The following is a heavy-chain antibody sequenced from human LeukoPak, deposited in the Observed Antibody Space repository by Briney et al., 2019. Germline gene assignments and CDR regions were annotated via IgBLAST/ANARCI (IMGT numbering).Heavy chain of an antibody. CDR2: ISAYNGNT. CDR1: GYTFTSYG. D-gene: IGHD3-3*01. V-gene: IGHV1-18*01. Sequence: GASVNVSCKASGYTFTSYGISWVRQAPGQGLEWMGWISAYNGNTNYAQKLQGRVTMTTDTSTSTAYMELRSLRSDDTAVYYCAREVRGITIFGVVNDYYYYMDVWGKGTTVTVSS. J-gene: IGHJ6*03. CDR3: AREVRGITIFGVVNDYYYYMDV.